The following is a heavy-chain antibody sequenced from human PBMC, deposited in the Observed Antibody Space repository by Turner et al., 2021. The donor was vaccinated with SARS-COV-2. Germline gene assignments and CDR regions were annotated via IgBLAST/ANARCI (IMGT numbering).Heavy chain of an antibody. D-gene: IGHD3-22*01. V-gene: IGHV3-21*01. CDR2: GGSSKNYI. Sequence: EVQLVQSGGGLVKPGGSLRLSCSASGFIFSSYNMNWVLQDPGKGLGCVSSGGSSKNYISVANQVKGRFTISKDNAKKSLYLEMNSLRAEDKAGYFCSKDNTTYYYDCRGYPDWGQGTLVTVSS. CDR3: SKDNTTYYYDCRGYPD. CDR1: GFIFSSYN. J-gene: IGHJ4*02.